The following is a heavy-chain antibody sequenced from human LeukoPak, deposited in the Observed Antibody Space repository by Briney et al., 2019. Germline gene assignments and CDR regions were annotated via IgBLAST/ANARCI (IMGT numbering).Heavy chain of an antibody. CDR3: ARDPLAIVGATGY. CDR2: IDPDGSEK. CDR1: GFTFNSYW. J-gene: IGHJ4*02. D-gene: IGHD1-26*01. Sequence: GGSLRLSCAASGFTFNSYWMSWVRQAPGKGLEWVANIDPDGSEKQYGDSVKGRFTISRDNAKNSLYLQMNSLRAEDTAVYYCARDPLAIVGATGYWGQGTLVTVSS. V-gene: IGHV3-7*01.